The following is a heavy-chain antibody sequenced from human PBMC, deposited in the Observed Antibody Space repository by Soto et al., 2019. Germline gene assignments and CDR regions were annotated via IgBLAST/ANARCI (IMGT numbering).Heavy chain of an antibody. Sequence: QVQLVQSGAEVKKPGSSVKVSCAASGGTFSNYALNWVRQAPGQGLEWMGGLIPLFGTPIYPQTFQGRVTITADESTSTAYMELTNLRSDDTALYYCDFLAVTTAMRSAFDLWGQGTLVTVSS. CDR1: GGTFSNYA. CDR2: LIPLFGTP. V-gene: IGHV1-69*01. D-gene: IGHD2-21*02. CDR3: DFLAVTTAMRSAFDL. J-gene: IGHJ3*01.